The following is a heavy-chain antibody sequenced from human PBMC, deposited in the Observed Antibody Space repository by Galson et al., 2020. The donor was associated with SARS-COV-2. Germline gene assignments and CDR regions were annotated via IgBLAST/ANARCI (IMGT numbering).Heavy chain of an antibody. CDR3: ASFADDSSGYYTFDY. D-gene: IGHD3-22*01. Sequence: SVTVSCKASGGTFSSYAISWVRQAPGQGLEWMGGIIPIFGTANYAQKFQGRVTITADESTSTAYMELSSLRSEDTAVYYCASFADDSSGYYTFDYWGQGTLVTVSS. CDR1: GGTFSSYA. V-gene: IGHV1-69*13. J-gene: IGHJ4*02. CDR2: IIPIFGTA.